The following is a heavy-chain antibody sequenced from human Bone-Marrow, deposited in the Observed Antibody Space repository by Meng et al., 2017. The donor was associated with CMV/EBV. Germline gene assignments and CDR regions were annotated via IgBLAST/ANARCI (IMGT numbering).Heavy chain of an antibody. J-gene: IGHJ6*02. CDR3: YTYDFWSGYSFGNYYYGMDV. Sequence: GGSLRLSCAASGFTFSSYWMSWVRQAPGKGLEWVANIKQDGSEKYYVDSVKGRFTSARDNAKNSLYLQMNSLRAEDTAVYYCYTYDFWSGYSFGNYYYGMDVWGQGTTVTASS. CDR1: GFTFSSYW. CDR2: IKQDGSEK. V-gene: IGHV3-7*01. D-gene: IGHD3-3*01.